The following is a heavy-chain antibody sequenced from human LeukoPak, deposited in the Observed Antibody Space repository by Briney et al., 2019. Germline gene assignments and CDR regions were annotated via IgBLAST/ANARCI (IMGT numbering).Heavy chain of an antibody. D-gene: IGHD6-13*01. CDR2: ISSSGSTI. V-gene: IGHV3-48*04. CDR3: ARGFAGYSSSDY. CDR1: GFTFSNYS. Sequence: PGGSLRLSCAASGFTFSNYSMNWVRQAPGKGLEWVSYISSSGSTIYYADAVKGRFTISRDTAKNSLYLQMNSLRAEDTAVYYCARGFAGYSSSDYWGQGTLVTVFS. J-gene: IGHJ4*02.